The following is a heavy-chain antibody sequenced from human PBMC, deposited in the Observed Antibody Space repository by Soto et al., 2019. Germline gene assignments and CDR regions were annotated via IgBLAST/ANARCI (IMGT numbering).Heavy chain of an antibody. D-gene: IGHD3-3*01. CDR2: VSYDGSVK. Sequence: QVQLVESGGGVVQPGRSLRLSCAASGFNFRTYAMHWVRQAPGKGLEWVSVVSYDGSVKNYADSVKGRFTMSRDNSKRTVDLQMNSLRGDDTALYCCVKDRGLGQRHFDHWGQGNLVTVSS. CDR3: VKDRGLGQRHFDH. J-gene: IGHJ4*02. V-gene: IGHV3-30*18. CDR1: GFNFRTYA.